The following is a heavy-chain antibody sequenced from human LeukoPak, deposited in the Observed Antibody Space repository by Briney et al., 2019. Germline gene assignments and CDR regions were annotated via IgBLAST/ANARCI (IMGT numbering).Heavy chain of an antibody. J-gene: IGHJ4*02. Sequence: GGSLRLSCAASGSTFSSYWMSWVRQAPGKGLEWVANIKQGGSEKYYVDSVKGRFTISRDNAKNSLYLQMDSLRAEDTAVYYCARERYFFDYWGQGTLVTVSS. CDR1: GSTFSSYW. CDR3: ARERYFFDY. V-gene: IGHV3-7*01. CDR2: IKQGGSEK.